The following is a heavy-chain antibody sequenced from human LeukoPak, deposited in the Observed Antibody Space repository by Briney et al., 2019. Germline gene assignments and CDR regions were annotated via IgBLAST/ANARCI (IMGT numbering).Heavy chain of an antibody. Sequence: PGGSLRLSCAGSGFNFQYAWMTWVRQAPGKGLEWVGRIKSKRDGETTDYAALVKSRFSISRDDSKNTVYLQMNSLRTEDTAVYYCTSLVGSPTYWGQGTLLAVSS. D-gene: IGHD4-23*01. J-gene: IGHJ4*02. V-gene: IGHV3-15*01. CDR1: GFNFQYAW. CDR2: IKSKRDGETT. CDR3: TSLVGSPTY.